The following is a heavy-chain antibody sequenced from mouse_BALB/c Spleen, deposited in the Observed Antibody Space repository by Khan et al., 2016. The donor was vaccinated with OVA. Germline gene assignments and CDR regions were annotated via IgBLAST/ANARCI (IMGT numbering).Heavy chain of an antibody. CDR1: GYTFANYW. CDR3: SRLGSSYGTTFGY. J-gene: IGHJ2*01. D-gene: IGHD1-1*01. V-gene: IGHV1-7*01. CDR2: INPSTGYT. Sequence: QVQLKQSGAELAKPGASVKMSCKASGYTFANYWMHWVKQRPGQGLDWIGYINPSTGYTDYNQKFKDKATLTADKSSSTAYMQLSSLTSEDSAVYYCSRLGSSYGTTFGYWGQGTTLTVSS.